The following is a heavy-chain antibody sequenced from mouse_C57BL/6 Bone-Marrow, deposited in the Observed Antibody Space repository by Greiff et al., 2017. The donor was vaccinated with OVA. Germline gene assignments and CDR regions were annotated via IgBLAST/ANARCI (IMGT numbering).Heavy chain of an antibody. D-gene: IGHD3-2*02. CDR3: ARQSLLDSSGPAWFAY. J-gene: IGHJ3*01. Sequence: EVKLVESGGGLVQPGGSLKLSCAASGFTFSDYYMYWVRQTPEKRLEWVAYISNGGGSTYYPDTVKGRFTISRDNAKNTLYLQMSRLKSEDTAMYYCARQSLLDSSGPAWFAYWGQGTLVTVSA. CDR1: GFTFSDYY. V-gene: IGHV5-12*01. CDR2: ISNGGGST.